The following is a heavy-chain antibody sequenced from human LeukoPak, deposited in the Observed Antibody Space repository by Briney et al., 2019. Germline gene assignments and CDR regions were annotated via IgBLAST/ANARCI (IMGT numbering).Heavy chain of an antibody. CDR1: GGSISSSSYY. D-gene: IGHD4-23*01. V-gene: IGHV4-39*02. Sequence: KPSETLSLTCTVSGGSISSSSYYWGWIRQPPGKGLEWIGSIYYRGSTYYNPSLKSRVTISVDTSKNQFSLKLSSVTAADTAVYYCARDYGGNFGGDAFDIWGQGTMVTVSS. J-gene: IGHJ3*02. CDR2: IYYRGST. CDR3: ARDYGGNFGGDAFDI.